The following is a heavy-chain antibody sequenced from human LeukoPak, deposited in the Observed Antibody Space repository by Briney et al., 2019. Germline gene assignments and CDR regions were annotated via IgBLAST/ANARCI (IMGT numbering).Heavy chain of an antibody. CDR3: ARGAENYGGNSNY. CDR2: ISSSSIYI. J-gene: IGHJ4*02. CDR1: GFTFSSYA. Sequence: PGGSLRLSCAASGFTFSSYAMHWVRQAPGKGLEWVSSISSSSIYIYYADSVMGRFTISRDNAKNSLFLQMNSLTAEDTAVYYCARGAENYGGNSNYWGQGTLVTVSS. V-gene: IGHV3-21*01. D-gene: IGHD4-23*01.